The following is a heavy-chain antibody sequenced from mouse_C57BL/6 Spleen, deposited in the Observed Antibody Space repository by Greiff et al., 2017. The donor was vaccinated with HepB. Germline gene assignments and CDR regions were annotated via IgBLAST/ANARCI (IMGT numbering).Heavy chain of an antibody. CDR1: GFTFSDYY. D-gene: IGHD1-1*01. V-gene: IGHV5-16*01. J-gene: IGHJ3*01. CDR2: INYDGSST. Sequence: EVKLVESEGGLVQPGSSMKLSCTASGFTFSDYYMAWVRQVPEKGLEWVANINYDGSSTYYLDSLKSRFIISRDNAKNILYLQMSSLKSEDTATYYCAREGDYYGPFAYWGQGTLVTVSA. CDR3: AREGDYYGPFAY.